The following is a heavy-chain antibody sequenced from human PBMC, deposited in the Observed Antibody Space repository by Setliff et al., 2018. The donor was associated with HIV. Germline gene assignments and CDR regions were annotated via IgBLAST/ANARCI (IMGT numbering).Heavy chain of an antibody. D-gene: IGHD3-22*01. V-gene: IGHV1-2*02. CDR2: INPNTGAT. CDR1: GYIFTSYY. CDR3: AREVYYDSSPGGHDAFDI. J-gene: IGHJ3*02. Sequence: ASVKVSCKASGYIFTSYYVHWVRQAPGQGLEWMGWINPNTGATNYAQTFQGRVTMTRDTSISTAYMELSRLRSDDTAVYYCAREVYYDSSPGGHDAFDIWGQGTMVTV.